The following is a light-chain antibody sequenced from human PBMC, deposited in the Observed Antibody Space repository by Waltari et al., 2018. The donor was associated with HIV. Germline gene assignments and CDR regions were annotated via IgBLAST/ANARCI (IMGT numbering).Light chain of an antibody. Sequence: QSVLTQPPSVSAAQGQKVTISCSESSSNIGNNDVSWYQQLPGTAPKLLIYDENERPWRIRDRVPGSKSGTSATLDITGLQRGDEADYYGGTWDTSLSAGVVFGGGTKLTVL. J-gene: IGLJ2*01. CDR1: SSNIGNND. CDR3: GTWDTSLSAGVV. V-gene: IGLV1-51*01. CDR2: DEN.